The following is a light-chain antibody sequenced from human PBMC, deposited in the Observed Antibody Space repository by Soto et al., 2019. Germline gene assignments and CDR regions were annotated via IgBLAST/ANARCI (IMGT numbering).Light chain of an antibody. CDR2: EVS. J-gene: IGLJ3*02. CDR3: SSYAGSDKGV. Sequence: QSVLTQPPSASGSPGQSVTISCTGTSSDVGGYNYVSWYQQHPGKAPKLMIYEVSKRPSGVPDRFSGSKSANTASLTVSGLQAEDEGDYYCSSYAGSDKGVFGGGTQLTVL. V-gene: IGLV2-8*01. CDR1: SSDVGGYNY.